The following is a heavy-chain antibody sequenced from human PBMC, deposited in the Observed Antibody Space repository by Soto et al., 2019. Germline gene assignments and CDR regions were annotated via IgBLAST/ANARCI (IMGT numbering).Heavy chain of an antibody. J-gene: IGHJ1*01. CDR1: GYTFTSYA. Sequence: ASVKVSCKASGYTFTSYAMHWVRQAPGQRLEWMGWINAGNGNTKYSQKFQGRVTITRDTSASTAYMELSSLRSEDTAVYYCAKGGIAAAGTAEYFQHWGQGTLVTVSS. V-gene: IGHV1-3*01. CDR2: INAGNGNT. D-gene: IGHD6-13*01. CDR3: AKGGIAAAGTAEYFQH.